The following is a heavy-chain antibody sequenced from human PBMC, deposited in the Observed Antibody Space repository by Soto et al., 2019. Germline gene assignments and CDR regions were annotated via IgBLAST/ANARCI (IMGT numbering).Heavy chain of an antibody. CDR2: ISSSSSYT. D-gene: IGHD1-26*01. CDR3: ARDQGGQSGNFIFDH. J-gene: IGHJ4*02. CDR1: GFTFSDYY. V-gene: IGHV3-11*06. Sequence: GGSLRLSCAASGFTFSDYYMSWIRQAPGKGLEWVSYISSSSSYTNYADSVKGRFTISRDNSKNTLFLQMNSLRADDTAVYYCARDQGGQSGNFIFDHWGQGALVTVSS.